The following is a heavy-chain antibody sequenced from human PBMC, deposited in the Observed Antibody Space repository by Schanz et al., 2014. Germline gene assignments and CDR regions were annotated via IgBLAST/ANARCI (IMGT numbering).Heavy chain of an antibody. Sequence: VRLVESGGGVVQPGGSLRLSCAASGFSVGNKYMNWVRQAPGKGLEWVSYVSRSTPDIYYADSVKGRFTMSRDNAKNSVFLQMNSLRAEDTAVYYCVRDSFFAFDYWGQGTLVTVSS. CDR1: GFSVGNKY. CDR2: VSRSTPDI. CDR3: VRDSFFAFDY. D-gene: IGHD3-3*01. J-gene: IGHJ4*02. V-gene: IGHV3-48*01.